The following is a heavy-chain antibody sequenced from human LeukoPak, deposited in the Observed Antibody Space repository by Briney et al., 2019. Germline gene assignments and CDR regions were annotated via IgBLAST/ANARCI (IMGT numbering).Heavy chain of an antibody. CDR2: IRYDGSNK. J-gene: IGHJ4*02. V-gene: IGHV3-30*02. CDR1: GFTFSSYG. D-gene: IGHD6-13*01. Sequence: GGSLRLSCAASGFTFSSYGMHWVRQAPGKGLEWVAFIRYDGSNKYYADSVKGRFTISRDNSKNTLYLQMNSLRAEDTAVYYCAKDRKQQLWVIYWGQGTLVTVSS. CDR3: AKDRKQQLWVIY.